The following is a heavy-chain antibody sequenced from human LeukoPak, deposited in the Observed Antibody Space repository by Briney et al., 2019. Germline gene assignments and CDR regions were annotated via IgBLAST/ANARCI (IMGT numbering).Heavy chain of an antibody. CDR1: GFTFSSYS. CDR3: ARVGGVVVSFDY. D-gene: IGHD3-22*01. Sequence: GGSLRLSCAASGFTFSSYSMNWVRQAPGKGLEWVSSISSSSYIYYADSVKGRFTISRDNAKNSLYLQMNSLRAEDTAVYYCARVGGVVVSFDYWGQGTLVTVSS. V-gene: IGHV3-21*01. CDR2: ISSSSYI. J-gene: IGHJ4*02.